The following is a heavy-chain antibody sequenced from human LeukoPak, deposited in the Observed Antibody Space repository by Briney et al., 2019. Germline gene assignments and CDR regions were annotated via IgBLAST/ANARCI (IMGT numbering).Heavy chain of an antibody. CDR3: ARQARSYYGMDV. Sequence: SETLSLTCAVYGGSFSGYYWSWTRQPPGKGLEWIGEINHSGSTNYNPSLKSRVTISVDTSKNQFSLKLSSVTAADTAVYYCARQARSYYGMDVWGQGTTVTVSS. J-gene: IGHJ6*02. CDR2: INHSGST. V-gene: IGHV4-34*01. CDR1: GGSFSGYY.